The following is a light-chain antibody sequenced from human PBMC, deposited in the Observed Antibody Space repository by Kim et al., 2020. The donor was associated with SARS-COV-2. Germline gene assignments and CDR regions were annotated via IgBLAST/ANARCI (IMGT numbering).Light chain of an antibody. CDR1: KLGDKY. CDR3: QAWDSSTKVV. J-gene: IGLJ2*01. V-gene: IGLV3-1*01. Sequence: SYELTQPPSVSVSPGQTASITCSGDKLGDKYACWYQQKPGQSPVLVIYQDSKRPSGIPERFSGSNSGNTATLTISGTQAMAEADYYCQAWDSSTKVVFGG. CDR2: QDS.